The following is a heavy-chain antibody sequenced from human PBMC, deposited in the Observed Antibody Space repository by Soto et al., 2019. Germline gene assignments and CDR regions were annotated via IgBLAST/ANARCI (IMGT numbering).Heavy chain of an antibody. J-gene: IGHJ6*02. V-gene: IGHV6-1*01. Sequence: SQTLSLTCVISGDSVSSNSAAWNWIRQSPSRGLEWLGRTYYRSKWYNDYPISVKGRITINPDTSKNRFSLQLNSVTPEDTHLYHCAREPGGEYTHGSYYYFFHGMDVWGQGTTVTVSS. CDR3: AREPGGEYTHGSYYYFFHGMDV. D-gene: IGHD5-18*01. CDR2: TYYRSKWYN. CDR1: GDSVSSNSAA.